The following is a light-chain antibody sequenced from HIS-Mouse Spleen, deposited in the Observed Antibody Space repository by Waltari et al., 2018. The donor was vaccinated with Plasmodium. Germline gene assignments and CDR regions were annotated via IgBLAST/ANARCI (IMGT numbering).Light chain of an antibody. J-gene: IGLJ3*02. V-gene: IGLV3-10*01. CDR2: EDS. CDR3: YSTDSSGNHRV. Sequence: SYELTPPPSDSVSPGQTARIPCPGDALPNKYAYWYQQKSGQAPVLVIYEDSKRPPGIPERFSGSSSGTMATLTISGAQVEDEADYYCYSTDSSGNHRVFGGGTKLTVL. CDR1: ALPNKY.